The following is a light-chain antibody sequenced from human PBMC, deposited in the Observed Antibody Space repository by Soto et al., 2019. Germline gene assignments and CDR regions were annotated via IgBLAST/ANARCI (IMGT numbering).Light chain of an antibody. V-gene: IGKV1-33*01. J-gene: IGKJ4*01. CDR2: DSS. Sequence: DIQTTQSPSSLSASVEDSVTITCQASQYISNYLNWYQQKPVKAPKLLIYDSSNLETGVLSMFSGSGSGTDFTLTISSLQPEDIATYCCHQYDNLPLTFGGGTKVDIK. CDR1: QYISNY. CDR3: HQYDNLPLT.